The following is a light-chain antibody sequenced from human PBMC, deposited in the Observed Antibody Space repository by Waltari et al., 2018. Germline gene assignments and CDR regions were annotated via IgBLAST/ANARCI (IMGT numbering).Light chain of an antibody. CDR1: TTDPRNFKY. J-gene: IGLJ2*01. Sequence: QSALTQPPSASGSAGQSVTISCTGTTTDPRNFKYVSGYQQHPGKAPKLILYEVDRRPSGVPDLFSGSKSDTSASLAITGLQADDEADYFCQSFDNMLSGGVVFGGGTKLAVL. CDR3: QSFDNMLSGGVV. V-gene: IGLV2-8*01. CDR2: EVD.